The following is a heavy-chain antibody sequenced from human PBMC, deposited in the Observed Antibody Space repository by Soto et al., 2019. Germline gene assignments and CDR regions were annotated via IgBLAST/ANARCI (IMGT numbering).Heavy chain of an antibody. CDR3: ARLYCTTTSCSNWFDP. D-gene: IGHD2-2*01. J-gene: IGHJ5*02. CDR2: IYPGDSDT. V-gene: IGHV5-51*01. Sequence: PGESLEISCKGAGYSFTSYWIGWVRQMPGKGLEWMGIIYPGDSDTRYSPSFQGQVTISADKSISTAYLQWSSLKASVTAIYYCARLYCTTTSCSNWFDPWGRGTLVTVSS. CDR1: GYSFTSYW.